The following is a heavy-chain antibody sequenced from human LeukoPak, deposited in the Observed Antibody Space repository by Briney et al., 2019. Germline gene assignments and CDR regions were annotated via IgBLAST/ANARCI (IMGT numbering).Heavy chain of an antibody. CDR3: AKDRGDFSGWFF. CDR1: GFTFDDYA. D-gene: IGHD6-19*01. V-gene: IGHV3-43*02. Sequence: GGSLRLSCAASGFTFDDYAMHWVRQAPGKGLEWASLISGDGGSTYYADSVKGRFTISRDNSKNSLYLQMSSLRIEDTALYYCAKDRGDFSGWFFWGQGTLVTVSS. J-gene: IGHJ4*02. CDR2: ISGDGGST.